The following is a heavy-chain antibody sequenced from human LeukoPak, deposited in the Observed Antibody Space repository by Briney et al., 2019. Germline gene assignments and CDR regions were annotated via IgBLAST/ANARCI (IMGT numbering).Heavy chain of an antibody. D-gene: IGHD3-3*02. J-gene: IGHJ4*02. CDR3: AHIILSRLLDY. Sequence: SGPTLVKPTQTLTLTCTFSGFSLSTSAVGVGWIREPPGKALEWLALIYFDDDKRYSPSLKSRLTITKDTSKNQVVLTMTNMDPVDTATYYCAHIILSRLLDYWGQGTLVTVSS. V-gene: IGHV2-5*02. CDR1: GFSLSTSAVG. CDR2: IYFDDDK.